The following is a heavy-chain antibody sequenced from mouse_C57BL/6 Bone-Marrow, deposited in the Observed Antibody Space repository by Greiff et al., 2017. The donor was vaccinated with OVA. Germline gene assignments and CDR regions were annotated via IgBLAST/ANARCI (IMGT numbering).Heavy chain of an antibody. CDR3: ARTAFTTVYAY. CDR1: GYTFTSYW. D-gene: IGHD1-1*01. J-gene: IGHJ3*01. CDR2: IHPNSGST. V-gene: IGHV1-64*01. Sequence: QVQLQQPGAELVKPGASVKLSCKASGYTFTSYWMHWVKQRPGQGLEWIGMIHPNSGSTNYNEKFKSKATLTVDKSSSTAYLQLSSLTSEDSAVYYCARTAFTTVYAYWGQGTLVTVSA.